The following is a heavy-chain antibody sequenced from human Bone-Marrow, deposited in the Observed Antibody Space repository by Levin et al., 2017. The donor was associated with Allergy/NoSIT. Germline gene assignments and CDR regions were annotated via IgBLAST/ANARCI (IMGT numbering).Heavy chain of an antibody. J-gene: IGHJ2*01. Sequence: GESLKISCKASGYTFTGYYMHWVRQAPGQGLEWMGRINPNSGGTNYAQKFQGRVTMTRDTSISTAYMELSRLRSDDTAVYYCARSGSVIVLVVYDVLWYIDRRGSGTLVTVSS. V-gene: IGHV1-2*06. CDR3: ARSGSVIVLVVYDVLWYIDR. CDR1: GYTFTGYY. D-gene: IGHD2-8*02. CDR2: INPNSGGT.